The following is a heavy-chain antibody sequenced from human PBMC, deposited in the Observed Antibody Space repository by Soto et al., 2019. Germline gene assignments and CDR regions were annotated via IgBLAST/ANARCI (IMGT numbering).Heavy chain of an antibody. D-gene: IGHD3-10*01. CDR2: IYYSGST. CDR1: GGSISSYY. J-gene: IGHJ5*02. CDR3: ARDSLYYGSGNWFDP. Sequence: SETLSLTCTVSGGSISSYYWSWIRQPPGKGLEWIGYIYYSGSTNYNPSLKSRVTISVDTSKNQFSLKLSSVTAADTAVYYCARDSLYYGSGNWFDPWGQGTLVTSPQ. V-gene: IGHV4-59*01.